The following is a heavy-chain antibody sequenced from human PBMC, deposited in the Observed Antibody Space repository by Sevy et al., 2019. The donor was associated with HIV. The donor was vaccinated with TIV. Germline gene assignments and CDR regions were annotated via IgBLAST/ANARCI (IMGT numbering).Heavy chain of an antibody. V-gene: IGHV3-23*01. D-gene: IGHD6-13*01. CDR1: GFTFSSYA. CDR3: AKGGSSSSWTKYNWFDP. Sequence: GGPLRLSCAASGFTFSSYAMSWVRQAPGKGLEWVSAISGSGGSTYYADSVKGRFTISRDNSKNTLYLQMNSLRAEDTAVYYCAKGGSSSSWTKYNWFDPWGQGTLVTVSS. J-gene: IGHJ5*02. CDR2: ISGSGGST.